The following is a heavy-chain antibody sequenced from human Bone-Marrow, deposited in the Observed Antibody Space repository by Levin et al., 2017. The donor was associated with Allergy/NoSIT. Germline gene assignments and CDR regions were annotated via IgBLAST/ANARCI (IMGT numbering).Heavy chain of an antibody. CDR1: GFSFSFYW. CDR3: VRGPRPRAVGASVYYYQDNGMDV. D-gene: IGHD6-13*01. J-gene: IGHJ6*02. Sequence: PGGSLRLSCAASGFSFSFYWMHWVRQVPGKGLVWVSRFNSDGSSTSYADSVKGRFAISRDNAKTPLYLQMNSLRADGAAVYYCVRGPRPRAVGASVYYYQDNGMDVWGRGTTVTASS. CDR2: FNSDGSST. V-gene: IGHV3-74*01.